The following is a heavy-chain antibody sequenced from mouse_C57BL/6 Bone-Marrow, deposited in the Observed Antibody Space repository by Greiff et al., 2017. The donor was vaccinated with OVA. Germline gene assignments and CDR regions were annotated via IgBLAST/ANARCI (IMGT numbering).Heavy chain of an antibody. J-gene: IGHJ3*01. CDR1: GYTFTSYW. Sequence: QVQLQQPGAELVKPGASVKMSCKASGYTFTSYWITWVKQRPGQGLEWIGDIYPGSGSTNYNEKFKSKATLTVDTSSSTAYMQLSSLTSEDSVVYFCARSGFYGGAWVADRGQGTLVTVSA. CDR2: IYPGSGST. V-gene: IGHV1-55*01. D-gene: IGHD2-3*01. CDR3: ARSGFYGGAWVAD.